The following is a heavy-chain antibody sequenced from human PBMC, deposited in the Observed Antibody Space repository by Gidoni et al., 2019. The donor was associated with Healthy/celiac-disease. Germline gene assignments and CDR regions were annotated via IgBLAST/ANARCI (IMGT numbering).Heavy chain of an antibody. J-gene: IGHJ4*02. V-gene: IGHV1-46*01. Sequence: QVQLVQSGAEVKKPGASVKVSCKASGYTFTSYYMQWVRQATGLGFEWMGIIKPSGGSTSYAQKFQGRVTMTRDTSTSTVYMELSSLRSEDTAVYYCARDLDSNYYGSGSYYSGWGYWGQGTLVTVSS. CDR1: GYTFTSYY. D-gene: IGHD3-10*01. CDR3: ARDLDSNYYGSGSYYSGWGY. CDR2: IKPSGGST.